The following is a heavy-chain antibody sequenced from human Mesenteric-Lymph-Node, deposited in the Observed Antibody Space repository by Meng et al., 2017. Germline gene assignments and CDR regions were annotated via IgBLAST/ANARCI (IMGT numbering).Heavy chain of an antibody. CDR2: ISSSGSTI. CDR3: ARWEQWLPTEGWFDP. CDR1: GFTFSSYE. Sequence: GESLKISCAASGFTFSSYEMNWVRQAPGKGLEWVSYISSSGSTIYYADSVKGRFTISRDNAKNSLYLQMNSLRAEDTAVYYCARWEQWLPTEGWFDPWGQGTLVTVSS. D-gene: IGHD6-19*01. V-gene: IGHV3-48*03. J-gene: IGHJ5*02.